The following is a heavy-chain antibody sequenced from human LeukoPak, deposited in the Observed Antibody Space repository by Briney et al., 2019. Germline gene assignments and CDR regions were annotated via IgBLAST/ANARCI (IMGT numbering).Heavy chain of an antibody. V-gene: IGHV1-69*02. J-gene: IGHJ5*02. CDR2: IIPILGIA. CDR3: ARLYDFWSGLNWFDP. D-gene: IGHD3-3*01. Sequence: GASVKVSCKASGGTFSSYTISWVRQAPGQGLEWMGRIIPILGIANYARKFQGRVTITADKSTSTAYMELSSLRSEDTAVYYCARLYDFWSGLNWFDPWGQGTLVTVSS. CDR1: GGTFSSYT.